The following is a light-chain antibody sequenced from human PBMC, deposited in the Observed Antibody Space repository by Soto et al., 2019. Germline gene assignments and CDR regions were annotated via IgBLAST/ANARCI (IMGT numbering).Light chain of an antibody. CDR3: TSFTSSNTWV. V-gene: IGLV2-14*03. Sequence: QSVLTQPASVSGSPGQSITISCTGTSSDVGGYNYVSWFQQHPGKAPKLKIYEVSNRPSGVSNRFSGSKSGYTASLTISGLQAEDEADYYCTSFTSSNTWVFGGGTKVTVL. CDR1: SSDVGGYNY. J-gene: IGLJ3*02. CDR2: EVS.